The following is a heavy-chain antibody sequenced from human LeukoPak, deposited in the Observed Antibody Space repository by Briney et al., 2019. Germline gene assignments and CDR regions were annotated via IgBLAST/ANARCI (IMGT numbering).Heavy chain of an antibody. J-gene: IGHJ4*02. D-gene: IGHD1-20*01. CDR1: GYTFTSYY. Sequence: ASVKVSCKASGYTFTSYYMHWVRQAPGQGLEWMGIINPSGGSTSYAQKFQGRVTMTRDTSTSTVYMELSSLRSEDTAVYYCAREGAGIRYNWNDFDYWGQGTLVTVSS. CDR2: INPSGGST. CDR3: AREGAGIRYNWNDFDY. V-gene: IGHV1-46*01.